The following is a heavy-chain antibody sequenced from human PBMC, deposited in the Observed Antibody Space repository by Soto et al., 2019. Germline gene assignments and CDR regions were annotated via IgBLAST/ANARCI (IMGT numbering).Heavy chain of an antibody. J-gene: IGHJ5*02. D-gene: IGHD3-3*01. V-gene: IGHV4-31*03. Sequence: PHSLRSPVAYGNMGSCAYYCSFILQPPGKCLGWIGYIYSSGNTYYNPSLKSRLTLSVATSTNQFSLKLNSVTAADTAVYSCAGGIPYLDFWSVGVVNWFDPWGQGTLVPVTS. CDR3: AGGIPYLDFWSVGVVNWFDP. CDR1: YGNMGSCAYY. CDR2: IYSSGNT.